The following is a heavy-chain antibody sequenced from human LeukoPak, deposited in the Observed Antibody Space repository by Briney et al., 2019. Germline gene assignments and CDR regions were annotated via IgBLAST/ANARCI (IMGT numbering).Heavy chain of an antibody. D-gene: IGHD4-17*01. CDR1: GGSISSSSYY. Sequence: SETLSLTCTVSGGSISSSSYYWGWIRQPPGKGLEWIGSIYYSGSTYYNPSLKSRVTISVDTSKNQFSLKLSSVTAADTAVYYCAKDYGDYVRYFDYWGQGTLVTVSS. CDR2: IYYSGST. CDR3: AKDYGDYVRYFDY. V-gene: IGHV4-39*07. J-gene: IGHJ4*02.